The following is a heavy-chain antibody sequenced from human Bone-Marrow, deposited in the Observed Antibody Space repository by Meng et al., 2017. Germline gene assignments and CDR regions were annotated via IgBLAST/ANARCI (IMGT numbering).Heavy chain of an antibody. CDR2: INHSGST. D-gene: IGHD6-13*01. CDR3: ARGPRRAIAAAGTGYFDL. CDR1: GGSFSGYY. V-gene: IGHV4-34*01. J-gene: IGHJ2*01. Sequence: VQLQQWVAGLLKPSEPLSLTCAVYGGSFSGYYWSWIRQPTGKGLEWIGEINHSGSTNYNPSLKSRVTISVDTSKNQFSLKLSSVTAADTAVYYCARGPRRAIAAAGTGYFDLWGRGTLVTVSS.